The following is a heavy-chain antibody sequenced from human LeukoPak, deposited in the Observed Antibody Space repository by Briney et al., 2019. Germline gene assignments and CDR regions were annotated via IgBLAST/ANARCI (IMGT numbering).Heavy chain of an antibody. V-gene: IGHV1-18*01. D-gene: IGHD2-2*01. Sequence: ASVKVSCKASGYTFTSYGISWVRQAPGQGLEWMGWISAYNGNTNYAQKLQGRVTMTTDTSTSTAYMELRSLRSDDTAVYYCARGLASRYCSSTSCNGMDVWGQGTTVTVSS. CDR1: GYTFTSYG. CDR2: ISAYNGNT. CDR3: ARGLASRYCSSTSCNGMDV. J-gene: IGHJ6*02.